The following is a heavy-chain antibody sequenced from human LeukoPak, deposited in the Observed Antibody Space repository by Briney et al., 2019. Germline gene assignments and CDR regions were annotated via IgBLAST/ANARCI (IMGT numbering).Heavy chain of an antibody. Sequence: ASVKVSCKTSGGTFTSYAITWVRQAPGQGLEWMGKIIPISGTTNYAQKFQGRVTMTRNTSISTAYMELSSLRSEDTAVYYCARNLLDSSGWYFIYYFDYWGQGTLVTVSS. CDR3: ARNLLDSSGWYFIYYFDY. J-gene: IGHJ4*02. CDR2: IIPISGTT. V-gene: IGHV1-8*02. D-gene: IGHD6-19*01. CDR1: GGTFTSYA.